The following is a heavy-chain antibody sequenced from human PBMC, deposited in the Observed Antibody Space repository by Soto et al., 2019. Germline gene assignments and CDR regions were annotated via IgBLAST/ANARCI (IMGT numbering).Heavy chain of an antibody. J-gene: IGHJ4*02. D-gene: IGHD4-17*01. Sequence: EVQLVESGGGLVQPGRSLRLSCAASGFTFDDYAMHWVRQAPGKGLEWVSGISWDSGSIDYADSVKGRFTISRDNAKNSLYLQMNSLRAEDTALYYCAKDISSVTTYFDYWGQGNLVTVSS. CDR3: AKDISSVTTYFDY. CDR1: GFTFDDYA. CDR2: ISWDSGSI. V-gene: IGHV3-9*01.